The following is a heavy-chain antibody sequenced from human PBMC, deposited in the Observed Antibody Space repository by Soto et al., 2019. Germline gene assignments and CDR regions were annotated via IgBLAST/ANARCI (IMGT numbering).Heavy chain of an antibody. CDR1: GLTFSSYG. D-gene: IGHD3-10*01. CDR2: ILYDGSDK. Sequence: GGSLRRSCAASGLTFSSYGMHWVRQAPGTGLEWVTGILYDGSDKYYADSVKGRFTISRENSKNTLYLQMNSLRTEDSAVYYCAKAGGGFGDFVHHWGQGTPVTVSS. J-gene: IGHJ4*02. V-gene: IGHV3-30*18. CDR3: AKAGGGFGDFVHH.